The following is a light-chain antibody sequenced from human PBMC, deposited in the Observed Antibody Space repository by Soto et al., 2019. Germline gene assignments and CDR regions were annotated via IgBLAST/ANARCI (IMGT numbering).Light chain of an antibody. Sequence: QSVLTQPASVSGSPGQSITISCTATSSDVGGYNYVSWYQQHPGTAPKLMIYDVSNRPSGVSNRFSGSKSGNTASLTISGLQAEDEADYCCSSYTTSSLVFGGGTQLTVL. V-gene: IGLV2-14*01. J-gene: IGLJ2*01. CDR1: SSDVGGYNY. CDR3: SSYTTSSLV. CDR2: DVS.